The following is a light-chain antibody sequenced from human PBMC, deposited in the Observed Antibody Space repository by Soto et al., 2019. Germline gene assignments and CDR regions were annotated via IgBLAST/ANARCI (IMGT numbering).Light chain of an antibody. CDR2: EDS. V-gene: IGLV2-23*01. Sequence: QSVLTQPASVSGSPGQSITISCTGTSSDVGSYNLVSWYQQHPGEAPKFMIYEDSKRPSGVSNRFSGSKSGNTASLTISGLQAEDEADYYCCSYAGSSTYVFGTGTKVTV. J-gene: IGLJ1*01. CDR3: CSYAGSSTYV. CDR1: SSDVGSYNL.